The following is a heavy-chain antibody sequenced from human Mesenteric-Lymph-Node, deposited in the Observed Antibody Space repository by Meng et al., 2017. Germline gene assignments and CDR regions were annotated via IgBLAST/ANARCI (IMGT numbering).Heavy chain of an antibody. CDR3: ATQESRDGHNPY. CDR2: MYHSGTT. V-gene: IGHV4-4*02. Sequence: LRESGPGLGMPSGTLSLTCVVSGGSISSSYWWTWVRQSPGKGLEWIGEMYHSGTTNYNPSLKSRVTISMGKSNNQLSLKLNSVTAADTAVYYCATQESRDGHNPYWGQGTLVTVSS. CDR1: GGSISSSYW. D-gene: IGHD5-24*01. J-gene: IGHJ4*02.